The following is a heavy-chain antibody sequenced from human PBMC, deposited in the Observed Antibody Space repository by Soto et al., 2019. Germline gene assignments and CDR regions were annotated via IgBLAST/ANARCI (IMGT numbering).Heavy chain of an antibody. CDR1: GGSITSNNYY. V-gene: IGHV4-39*02. J-gene: IGHJ3*02. CDR2: VFYDGST. Sequence: QPQLQESGPGLVKPSETLSLTCSVSGGSITSNNYYWGWIRQPPGKGLEWIASVFYDGSTYYNPSLKSRVTISVDTSKNHFSLRLYSVTAADTAVYYCARPRGYCSGGSCFPFDAFDIWGRGTMVTVSS. D-gene: IGHD2-15*01. CDR3: ARPRGYCSGGSCFPFDAFDI.